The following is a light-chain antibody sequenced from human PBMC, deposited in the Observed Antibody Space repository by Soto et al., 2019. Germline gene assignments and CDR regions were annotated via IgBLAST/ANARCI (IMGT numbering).Light chain of an antibody. J-gene: IGKJ4*01. CDR3: QQYDNLPSIT. V-gene: IGKV1-33*01. Sequence: DIQMTQSPSSLSASVGDRVTITCQASQDISNYLNWYQQKPGNAPKLLIYDASNLETGVPSRFSGSGSGTEFTCTISSLQAEDIATYYCQQYDNLPSITFGGGTKVEIQ. CDR1: QDISNY. CDR2: DAS.